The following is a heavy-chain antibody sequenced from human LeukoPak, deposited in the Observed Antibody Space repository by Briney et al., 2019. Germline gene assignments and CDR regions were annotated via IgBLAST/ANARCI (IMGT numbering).Heavy chain of an antibody. CDR2: ISYDGSNK. Sequence: PGGSLRLSCAASGFTFSRNPMHWVRQAPGKGLEWVAVISYDGSNKYHADSVKGRFTISRDSSKNTLNLQMNSLRAEDTAVYYCAKEDPRGSYHFDHWGQGALVTVSS. CDR1: GFTFSRNP. J-gene: IGHJ4*02. D-gene: IGHD1-26*01. CDR3: AKEDPRGSYHFDH. V-gene: IGHV3-30-3*01.